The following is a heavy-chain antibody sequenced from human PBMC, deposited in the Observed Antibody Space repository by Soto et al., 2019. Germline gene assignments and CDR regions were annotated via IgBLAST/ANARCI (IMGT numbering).Heavy chain of an antibody. CDR3: AKEKDYGYVWGSNRYTSEY. CDR1: GFTFSSYA. Sequence: GVSLRLSCAASGFTFSSYAMSWVRQAPGKGLEWVSAMRGSGSTFYADSVKGRGTISRDNSKSTLDLQMSSLRAEGTAVYYCAKEKDYGYVWGSNRYTSEYWGQGTLVTVSS. D-gene: IGHD3-16*02. J-gene: IGHJ4*02. CDR2: MRGSGST. V-gene: IGHV3-23*01.